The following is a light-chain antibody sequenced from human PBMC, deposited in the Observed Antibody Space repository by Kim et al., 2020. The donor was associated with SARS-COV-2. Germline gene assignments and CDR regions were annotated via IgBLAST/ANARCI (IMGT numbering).Light chain of an antibody. CDR1: TGAVTSGHY. V-gene: IGLV7-46*01. CDR3: LLSYSGVRVV. CDR2: DTS. J-gene: IGLJ2*01. Sequence: QAVVTQEHSLTVSPGGTVTLTCGSSTGAVTSGHYPYWFQQKPGQAPRTLIYDTSIKHSWTPARFSGSLFGGKAALTLSGAQPEDEADYYCLLSYSGVRVVFGGGTQLTVL.